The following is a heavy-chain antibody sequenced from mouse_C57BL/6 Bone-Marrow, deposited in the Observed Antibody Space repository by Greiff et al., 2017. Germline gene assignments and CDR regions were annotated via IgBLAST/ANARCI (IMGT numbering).Heavy chain of an antibody. V-gene: IGHV1-55*01. CDR3: AIYYYGIYWYFDV. Sequence: QVQLQQPGAELVKPGASVKMSCKASGYTFTSYWITWVKQRPGQGLEWIGDIYPGSGSTNYNEKFKSKATLTVDTSSSTAYMQLNSLTSEDSAVYYCAIYYYGIYWYFDVWGTGTAVTVSA. CDR2: IYPGSGST. J-gene: IGHJ1*03. D-gene: IGHD1-1*01. CDR1: GYTFTSYW.